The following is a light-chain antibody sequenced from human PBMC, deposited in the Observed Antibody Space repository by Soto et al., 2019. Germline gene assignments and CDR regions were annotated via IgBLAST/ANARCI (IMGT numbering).Light chain of an antibody. CDR1: SSDVGGYIY. J-gene: IGLJ1*01. CDR2: EVS. V-gene: IGLV2-14*01. Sequence: QPVLTQPASVSGSPGQSITISCTGTSSDVGGYIYVSWYQQHPGKAPKLMIYEVSNRPSGVSNRFSGSKSDNTASLTISGLQAEDEADYYCSSYSRSSFYVFGTGTKLTVL. CDR3: SSYSRSSFYV.